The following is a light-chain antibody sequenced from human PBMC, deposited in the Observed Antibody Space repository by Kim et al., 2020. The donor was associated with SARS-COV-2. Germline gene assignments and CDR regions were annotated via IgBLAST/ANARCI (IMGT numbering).Light chain of an antibody. CDR1: SSDVGGYNY. J-gene: IGLJ1*01. Sequence: GQSVTTSCPGTSSDVGGYNYVSWYQHHPGKAPKLMIYDVTKRPSGVPDRFSDSKFGNTASLTVSGLQAEDEDDYYCGSYVGNNNFVFGTGTKVTVL. CDR3: GSYVGNNNFV. CDR2: DVT. V-gene: IGLV2-8*01.